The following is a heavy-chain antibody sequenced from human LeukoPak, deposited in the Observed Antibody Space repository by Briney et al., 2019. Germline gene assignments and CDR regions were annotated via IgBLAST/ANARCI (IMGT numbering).Heavy chain of an antibody. CDR1: EFTFSAFW. V-gene: IGHV3-7*01. CDR3: ARLWGDATIFDL. Sequence: GGSLRLSCAASEFTFSAFWMSWVRQAPGEGLEWVANINQDGSRNHYVDSVKGRFTVSRDNAEKSLYLQTNSLRAEDTAIYYWARLWGDATIFDLWGQGTLVTVSS. J-gene: IGHJ4*02. CDR2: INQDGSRN. D-gene: IGHD5-12*01.